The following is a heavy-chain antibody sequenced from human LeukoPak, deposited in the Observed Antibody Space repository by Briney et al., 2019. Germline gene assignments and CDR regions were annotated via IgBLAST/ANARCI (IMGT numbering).Heavy chain of an antibody. V-gene: IGHV4-30-4*01. CDR2: IYYSGST. CDR3: ARDRLGYCSNAVCYD. D-gene: IGHD2-8*01. J-gene: IGHJ4*02. Sequence: SQTLSLTCTVSGDSISSGDYYWSWIRQPPGKGLEWIGYIYYSGSTYYNPSLKSRVIISEDTSKNQFSLKLSSVTAADTAVYYCARDRLGYCSNAVCYDWGQGTLVTVFS. CDR1: GDSISSGDYY.